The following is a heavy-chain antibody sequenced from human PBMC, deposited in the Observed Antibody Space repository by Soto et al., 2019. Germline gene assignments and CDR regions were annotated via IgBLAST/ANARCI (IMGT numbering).Heavy chain of an antibody. CDR1: GYSFTSYW. CDR3: ARHVGYYYGSGPLAWFDP. CDR2: IDPSDSYT. D-gene: IGHD3-10*01. V-gene: IGHV5-10-1*01. J-gene: IGHJ5*02. Sequence: GESLKISCKGSGYSFTSYWISGVRQMPGKGLEWMGRIDPSDSYTNYSPSFQGHVTISADKSISTAYLQWSSLEASDTAMYYCARHVGYYYGSGPLAWFDPWGQGTLVTVSS.